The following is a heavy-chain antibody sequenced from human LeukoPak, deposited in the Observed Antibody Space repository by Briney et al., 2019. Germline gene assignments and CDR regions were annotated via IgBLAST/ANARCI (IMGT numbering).Heavy chain of an antibody. J-gene: IGHJ4*02. D-gene: IGHD3-16*01. Sequence: GGSLRLSCSGSGFTFNTFCMHWVRQAPGKGLEYVSVISSDGGSTYYADSVKGRFTIPRDNSKNTLYLQMSSLRTEDTAVYYCVKGSYASTWFGFDYWGQGTLVTVSS. CDR3: VKGSYASTWFGFDY. V-gene: IGHV3-64D*08. CDR2: ISSDGGST. CDR1: GFTFNTFC.